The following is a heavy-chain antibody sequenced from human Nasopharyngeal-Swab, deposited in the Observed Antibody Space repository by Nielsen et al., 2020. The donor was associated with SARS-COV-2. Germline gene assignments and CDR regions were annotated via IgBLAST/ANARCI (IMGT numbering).Heavy chain of an antibody. V-gene: IGHV3-23*01. Sequence: GGSLRLSCAASGFTFDTYAMSWVRQAPGKGLDWVSSISGSGHGHITYYADSVKGRFTISRDNSKSTLYLQMNGLRAEDTAIYYCAKRKVYGAGTFDYWSQGILVTVSS. CDR1: GFTFDTYA. J-gene: IGHJ4*02. CDR2: ISGSGHGHIT. CDR3: AKRKVYGAGTFDY. D-gene: IGHD3-10*01.